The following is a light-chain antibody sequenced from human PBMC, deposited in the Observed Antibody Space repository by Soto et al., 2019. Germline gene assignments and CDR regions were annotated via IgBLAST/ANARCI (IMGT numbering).Light chain of an antibody. Sequence: IVLTQSPGTLSLSPWERAALSCGASQSVSSNYLAWYQQKPGQAPRLLMFRTSTRATGVPARFSGSGSGTEFNITISSLQSEDFAVYYCQQYNNWPRATFGGGTKVDIK. CDR2: RTS. CDR3: QQYNNWPRAT. J-gene: IGKJ4*01. V-gene: IGKV3-15*01. CDR1: QSVSSN.